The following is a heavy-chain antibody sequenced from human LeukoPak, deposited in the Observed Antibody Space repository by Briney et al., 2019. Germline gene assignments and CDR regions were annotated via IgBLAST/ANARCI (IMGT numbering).Heavy chain of an antibody. D-gene: IGHD3-10*01. CDR2: ISGDADST. Sequence: PGGSLRLSCAASGFTFDDYAMHWVRQVPGKGLEWVSLISGDADSTNYADSVKGRFTISRDNSKNTLYLQMYSLRTEDTALYHCAKDTPPGVWGQGTLVTVSS. CDR1: GFTFDDYA. J-gene: IGHJ4*02. CDR3: AKDTPPGV. V-gene: IGHV3-43*02.